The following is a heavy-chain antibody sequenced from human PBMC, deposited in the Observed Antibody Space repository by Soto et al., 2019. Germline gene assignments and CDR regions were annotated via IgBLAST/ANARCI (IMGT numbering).Heavy chain of an antibody. CDR1: GDSSSGTDYY. V-gene: IGHV4-39*01. Sequence: SETLSLTCTVSGDSSSGTDYYWGWIRQPPGKGLEWIGNVYFSGTTYYSPSLKSRVTISVDTSRNHFSLELTAVTAADTAVYYCASHSSPRITGTFDYWGQGTLVTVSS. D-gene: IGHD1-20*01. CDR3: ASHSSPRITGTFDY. J-gene: IGHJ4*02. CDR2: VYFSGTT.